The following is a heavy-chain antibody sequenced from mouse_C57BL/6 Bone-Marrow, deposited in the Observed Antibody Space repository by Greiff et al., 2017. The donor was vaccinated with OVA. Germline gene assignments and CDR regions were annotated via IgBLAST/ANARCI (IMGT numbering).Heavy chain of an antibody. CDR3: TRPVVATDWYFDV. V-gene: IGHV6-6*01. J-gene: IGHJ1*03. Sequence: EVHLVESGGGLVQPGGSMKLSCAASGFTFSDAWMDWVRQSPEKGLEWVAEIRNKANNHATYYAESVKGRFTISRDDSKSSVYLQMNSLRAEDTGIYYCTRPVVATDWYFDVWGTGTTVTVSS. CDR1: GFTFSDAW. D-gene: IGHD1-1*01. CDR2: IRNKANNHAT.